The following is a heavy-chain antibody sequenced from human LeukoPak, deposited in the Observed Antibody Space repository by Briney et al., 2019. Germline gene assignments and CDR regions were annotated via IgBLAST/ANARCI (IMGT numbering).Heavy chain of an antibody. CDR2: ISKNGGNI. J-gene: IGHJ6*03. V-gene: IGHV3-64*01. D-gene: IGHD2-15*01. Sequence: GGSLRLSCAASGFTLNSYAMHWVRQAPGKGLEYVSAISKNGGNICYANSVKGRFSISRYNSKSTLYLQMVSLRTEDMAVYYCARVGYGRYYQYYYMDVWGKGTTVTVSS. CDR1: GFTLNSYA. CDR3: ARVGYGRYYQYYYMDV.